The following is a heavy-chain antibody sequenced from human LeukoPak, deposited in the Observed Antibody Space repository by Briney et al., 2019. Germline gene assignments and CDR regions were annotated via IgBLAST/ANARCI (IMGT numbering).Heavy chain of an antibody. CDR3: ARAVKQQLAFDP. V-gene: IGHV4-34*01. D-gene: IGHD6-13*01. J-gene: IGHJ5*02. CDR1: GGSFSGYY. CDR2: INHSGST. Sequence: PSETLSLTCAVYGGSFSGYYWSWIRQPPGKWLEWIGEINHSGSTNYNPSLKSRVTISVDTSKNQFSLKLSSVTAADTAVYYCARAVKQQLAFDPWGQGTLVTVSS.